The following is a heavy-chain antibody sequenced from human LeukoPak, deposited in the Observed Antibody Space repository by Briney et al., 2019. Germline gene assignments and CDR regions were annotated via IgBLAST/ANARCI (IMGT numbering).Heavy chain of an antibody. CDR2: ISGSGGST. CDR1: GFIFANYA. Sequence: GGSLRLSCAASGFIFANYAMSWVRQAPGKGLEWVSAISGSGGSTYYADSVKGRFTISRDNSKNTLYLQMNSLRAEDTAVYYCARGRVQYYDLWSGYSQNCFDYWGQGTLVTVSS. V-gene: IGHV3-23*01. J-gene: IGHJ4*02. D-gene: IGHD3-3*01. CDR3: ARGRVQYYDLWSGYSQNCFDY.